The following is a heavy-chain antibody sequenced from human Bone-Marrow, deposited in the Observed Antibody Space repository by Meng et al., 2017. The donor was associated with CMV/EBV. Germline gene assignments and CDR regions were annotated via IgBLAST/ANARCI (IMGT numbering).Heavy chain of an antibody. V-gene: IGHV3-30*02. CDR3: ANGIVEEANGMDV. D-gene: IGHD2-21*01. J-gene: IGHJ6*02. Sequence: GGSLRLSCAASGFTFSSYGMHWVRQAPGKGLEWVAFIRYDGSNKYYADSVKGRFTISRDNSKNTLYLQMNGLRAEDTAVYYCANGIVEEANGMDVWGQGTTVTVSS. CDR1: GFTFSSYG. CDR2: IRYDGSNK.